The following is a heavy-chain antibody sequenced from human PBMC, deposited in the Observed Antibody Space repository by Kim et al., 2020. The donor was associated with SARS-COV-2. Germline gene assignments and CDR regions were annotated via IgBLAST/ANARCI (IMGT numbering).Heavy chain of an antibody. D-gene: IGHD3-3*01. CDR1: GFTFGDYA. V-gene: IGHV3-49*04. CDR2: IRSKAYGGTT. J-gene: IGHJ4*02. CDR3: TRDRSITIFGIDY. Sequence: GGSLRLSCTASGFTFGDYAMSWVRQAPGKGLEWVGFIRSKAYGGTTEYAASVKGRFTISRDDSKSIAYLQMNSLKTEDTAVYYCTRDRSITIFGIDYWGQGTLVTVSS.